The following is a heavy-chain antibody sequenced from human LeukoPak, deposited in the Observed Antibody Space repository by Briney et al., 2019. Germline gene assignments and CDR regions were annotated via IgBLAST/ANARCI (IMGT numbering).Heavy chain of an antibody. CDR2: IYHSGST. V-gene: IGHV4-30-2*01. Sequence: SQTLSLTCTVSGGSISSGGYYWSWIRQPPGKGLEWIGYIYHSGSTYYNPSLKSRVTISVDRSKNQFSLRLSSVTAADTAVYYCARVQDYYDSSGFDYWGQGTLVTVSS. D-gene: IGHD3-22*01. CDR1: GGSISSGGYY. CDR3: ARVQDYYDSSGFDY. J-gene: IGHJ4*02.